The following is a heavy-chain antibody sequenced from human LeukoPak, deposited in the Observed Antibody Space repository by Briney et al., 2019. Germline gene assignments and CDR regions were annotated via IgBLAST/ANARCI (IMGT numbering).Heavy chain of an antibody. Sequence: QSGGSLRLSCAASGFTFSSYSMNWVRQAPGKGLEWVSYISSSSSTIYYADSVKGRFTISRDNAKNSLYLQMNSLRAEDTAVYYCARRGYSSGWNRFDYWGQGTLVTVSS. CDR2: ISSSSSTI. J-gene: IGHJ4*02. V-gene: IGHV3-48*01. CDR1: GFTFSSYS. CDR3: ARRGYSSGWNRFDY. D-gene: IGHD6-25*01.